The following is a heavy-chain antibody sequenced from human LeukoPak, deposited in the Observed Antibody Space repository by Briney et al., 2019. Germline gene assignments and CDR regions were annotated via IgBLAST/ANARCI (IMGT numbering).Heavy chain of an antibody. CDR1: GYTFTDFG. Sequence: ASVKVSCKASGYTFTDFGVSWVRQAPGQGLEWMGWISAYNGNTNYVQKFQGRVTMTTDISTSTAYMELRSLRSDDTAVYYCARVPLMEATGDYWGQGTLVTVSS. CDR2: ISAYNGNT. J-gene: IGHJ4*02. D-gene: IGHD2-8*01. V-gene: IGHV1-18*01. CDR3: ARVPLMEATGDY.